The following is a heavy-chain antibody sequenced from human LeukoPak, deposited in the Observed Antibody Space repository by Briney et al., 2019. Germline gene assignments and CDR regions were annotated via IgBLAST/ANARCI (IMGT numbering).Heavy chain of an antibody. CDR2: INHSGST. Sequence: SETLSLTCAVYGGSFSGYYWSWIRQPPGKGLEWIGEINHSGSTNYNPSLKSRVTISVDTSKNQFSLKLSSVTAADTAVYYCARGRNYYDSRWDFDYWGQGTLVTVSS. CDR3: ARGRNYYDSRWDFDY. D-gene: IGHD3-22*01. J-gene: IGHJ4*02. V-gene: IGHV4-34*01. CDR1: GGSFSGYY.